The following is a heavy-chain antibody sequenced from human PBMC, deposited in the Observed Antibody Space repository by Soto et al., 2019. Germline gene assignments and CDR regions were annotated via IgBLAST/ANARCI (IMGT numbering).Heavy chain of an antibody. CDR1: GFTFSMYG. Sequence: QVQLVESGGGVVQPGRSQRLSCAASGFTFSMYGMHWVRQAPGKGLEWMATVYYDGHNKYYADSVRGRFTISRHNSKNMVYLQMSSLRDEDTAVYYCARDPPSTLGSFDIWGRGTMVTVSS. CDR2: VYYDGHNK. V-gene: IGHV3-33*01. D-gene: IGHD2-2*01. CDR3: ARDPPSTLGSFDI. J-gene: IGHJ3*02.